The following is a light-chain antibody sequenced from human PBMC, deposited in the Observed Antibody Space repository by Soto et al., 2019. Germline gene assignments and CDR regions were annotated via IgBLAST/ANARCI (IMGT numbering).Light chain of an antibody. Sequence: EIVLTQSPGTLSLSPGERATISCRASQRVSSRYFAWFQQRPGQVPRLLIFGSSSRAPGIPDRFSGSGSGTDFTLTISRLEPEDFGVYYSQQYYHSPRTFGQGTKVEIK. CDR2: GSS. V-gene: IGKV3-20*01. CDR3: QQYYHSPRT. J-gene: IGKJ1*01. CDR1: QRVSSRY.